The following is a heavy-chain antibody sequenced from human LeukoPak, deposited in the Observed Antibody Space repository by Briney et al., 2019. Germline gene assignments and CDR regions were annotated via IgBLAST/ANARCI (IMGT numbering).Heavy chain of an antibody. D-gene: IGHD3-3*01. CDR3: ARVWPFGSGHGYFDY. CDR2: IYYSGST. J-gene: IGHJ4*02. Sequence: SETLSLTCTVSGGSISSYYWSWIRQPPGKGLEWIGYIYYSGSTNYNPSLKSRVTISVDTSKNQFSLKLSSVTAADTAVYYCARVWPFGSGHGYFDYWGQGTLVTV. V-gene: IGHV4-59*01. CDR1: GGSISSYY.